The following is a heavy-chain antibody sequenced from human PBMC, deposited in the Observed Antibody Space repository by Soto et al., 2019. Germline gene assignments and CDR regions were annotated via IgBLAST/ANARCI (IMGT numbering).Heavy chain of an antibody. CDR2: IYYSGST. CDR3: ARERPAGARLDP. CDR1: GGSISSGDYY. Sequence: QVQLQESGPGLVKPSQTLSLTYTVSGGSISSGDYYCSWIRQPPGKGLERIGYIYYSGSTYYNPSCKSRVTISVDTSKTQFPLKLSSVTAADTAVYYCARERPAGARLDPWGQGTLVTVSS. V-gene: IGHV4-30-4*01. D-gene: IGHD6-13*01. J-gene: IGHJ5*02.